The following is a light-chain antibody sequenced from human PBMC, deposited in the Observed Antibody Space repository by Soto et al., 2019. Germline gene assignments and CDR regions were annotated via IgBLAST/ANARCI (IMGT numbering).Light chain of an antibody. J-gene: IGKJ1*01. CDR1: QAIGTD. CDR3: LQYNSYPRT. CDR2: AAS. Sequence: IQMTQSPTSLSAYLGDRVTITCRASQAIGTDLGWYQQKPGKAPKRLIYAASSLQSGAPPRFSGCGSGTDFTLTITSLHSEDFATYFCLQYNSYPRTFGQGTRVDI. V-gene: IGKV1-17*01.